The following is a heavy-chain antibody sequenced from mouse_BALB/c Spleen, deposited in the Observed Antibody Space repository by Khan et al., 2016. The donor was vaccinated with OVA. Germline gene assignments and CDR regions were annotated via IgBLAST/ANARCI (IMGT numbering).Heavy chain of an antibody. D-gene: IGHD1-1*01. J-gene: IGHJ3*01. CDR1: GFTFSTYG. Sequence: EVELVESGGDVVKPGGSLKLSCAASGFTFSTYGMSWVRQTPDKRLEWVATVSTGGHYTYYPDTVKGRFTITRDNAKNTPYLQLSSLKSEDPAIFYCARLAYYYGSEGFAYWGQGTLVTVSA. CDR2: VSTGGHYT. CDR3: ARLAYYYGSEGFAY. V-gene: IGHV5-6*01.